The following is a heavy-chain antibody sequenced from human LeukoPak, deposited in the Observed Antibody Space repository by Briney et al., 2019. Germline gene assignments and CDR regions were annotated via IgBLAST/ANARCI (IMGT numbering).Heavy chain of an antibody. Sequence: PSETLSLTCTVSGGSISSGGYYWSWIRQHPGKGLEWIGYIYYSGSTYYNPSLKSRVTISVDTSKNQFSLKLSSVTAADTAVYYCASTQWLAPYIWFDPWGQGTLVTVSS. J-gene: IGHJ5*02. D-gene: IGHD6-19*01. CDR1: GGSISSGGYY. V-gene: IGHV4-31*03. CDR3: ASTQWLAPYIWFDP. CDR2: IYYSGST.